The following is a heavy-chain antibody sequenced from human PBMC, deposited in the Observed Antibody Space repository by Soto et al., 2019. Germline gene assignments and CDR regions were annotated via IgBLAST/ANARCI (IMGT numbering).Heavy chain of an antibody. J-gene: IGHJ4*02. CDR2: ISYDGSNK. Sequence: GSLRLSCAASGFTFSSYGMHWVRQAPGKGLEWVAVISYDGSNKYYADSVKGRFTISRDNSKNTLYLQMNSLRAEDTAVYYCASDAYYFDYWGQGTLVTVSS. CDR3: ASDAYYFDY. V-gene: IGHV3-30*03. CDR1: GFTFSSYG.